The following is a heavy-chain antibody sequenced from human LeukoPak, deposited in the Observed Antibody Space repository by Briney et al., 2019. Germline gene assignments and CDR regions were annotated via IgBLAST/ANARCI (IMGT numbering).Heavy chain of an antibody. Sequence: GGSLRLSCAASGFTFSSYAMSWVRQAPGKGLEWVSAISGSGGSTYYADSVKGRFTISRDNSKNTLYLQMNSLRAEDTAVYYCAKDGLLDIVVVPAAIGFDYWGQGTLVTVSS. CDR1: GFTFSSYA. CDR3: AKDGLLDIVVVPAAIGFDY. J-gene: IGHJ4*02. D-gene: IGHD2-2*02. CDR2: ISGSGGST. V-gene: IGHV3-23*01.